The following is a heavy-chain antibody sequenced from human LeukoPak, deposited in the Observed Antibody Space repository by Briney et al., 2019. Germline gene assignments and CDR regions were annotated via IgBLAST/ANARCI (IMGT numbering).Heavy chain of an antibody. Sequence: ASVKVSCKASGYTFTSYGISWVRQAPGQGLEWMGWISVYNGNKNYAQKLQGRVTMTTDTSAGTAYMELRSLRSDDTAVYYCASPYCSGGTCYAHDAFDIWGQGTMVTVSS. D-gene: IGHD2-15*01. CDR2: ISVYNGNK. J-gene: IGHJ3*02. CDR1: GYTFTSYG. V-gene: IGHV1-18*01. CDR3: ASPYCSGGTCYAHDAFDI.